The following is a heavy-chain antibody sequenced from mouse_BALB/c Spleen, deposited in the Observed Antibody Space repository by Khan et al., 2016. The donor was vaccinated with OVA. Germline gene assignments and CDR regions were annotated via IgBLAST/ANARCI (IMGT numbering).Heavy chain of an antibody. CDR3: ARQPYYHYNILDY. CDR2: IWSDGST. Sequence: AQLQESGPGLAAPSQSLSITCTISGFSLTNYGVHWVRQPPGKGLEWLVVIWSDGSTTYNSALTSRLTITKDNSQSQVFLKMNSLQTDDTAIYFCARQPYYHYNILDYWGQGTSVTVSS. V-gene: IGHV2-6-1*01. J-gene: IGHJ4*01. CDR1: GFSLTNYG. D-gene: IGHD2-4*01.